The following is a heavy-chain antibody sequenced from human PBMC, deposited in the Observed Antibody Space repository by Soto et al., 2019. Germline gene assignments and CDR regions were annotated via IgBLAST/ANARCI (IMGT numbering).Heavy chain of an antibody. CDR1: GVTVSSNY. V-gene: IGHV3-66*04. CDR2: IYSGGST. CDR3: ARHGYNYGGGYFDY. J-gene: IGHJ4*02. Sequence: EVQLVESGGGLVQPGGSLRLSCAASGVTVSSNYMSWVRQAPGKGLEWVAVIYSGGSTYYADSVKGRFTISRDNSKKAVDLQMNSLRAEDTAVYYCARHGYNYGGGYFDYWGQGTLVTVSS. D-gene: IGHD5-18*01.